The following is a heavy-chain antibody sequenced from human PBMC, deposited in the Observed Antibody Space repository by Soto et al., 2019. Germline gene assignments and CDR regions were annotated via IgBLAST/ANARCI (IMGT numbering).Heavy chain of an antibody. CDR3: ARPRGDAFWSRLYDGMDD. D-gene: IGHD3-3*01. J-gene: IGHJ6*02. CDR2: IYYSGGT. CDR1: GSSISSSSYY. V-gene: IGHV4-39*01. Sequence: SETMSLTCIPSGSSISSSSYYWGWIPQPPGKGLECIGSIYYSGGTYYNSSLKRRDTISVDTSKNQFSLKLSSVSAAHSAQDYRARPRGDAFWSRLYDGMDDWGPGTTV.